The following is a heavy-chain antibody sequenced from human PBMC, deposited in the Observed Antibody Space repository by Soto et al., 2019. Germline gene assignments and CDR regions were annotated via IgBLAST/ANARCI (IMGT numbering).Heavy chain of an antibody. CDR1: WISFSGYY. CDR3: ARGNGSGSYLYYYYGLDV. V-gene: IGHV4-34*01. CDR2: INHSGST. D-gene: IGHD3-10*01. J-gene: IGHJ6*02. Sequence: PSGTLSLTRSVYWISFSGYYCSWIRQPPGKGLEGIGEINHSGSTNYNQSLKSRVTISVDTSTNQFSLKLRSVNAADTAVYYCARGNGSGSYLYYYYGLDVWGQGTTVTVSS.